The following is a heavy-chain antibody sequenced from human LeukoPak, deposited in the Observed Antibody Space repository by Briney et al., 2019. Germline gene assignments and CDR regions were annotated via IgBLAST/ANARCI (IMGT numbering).Heavy chain of an antibody. CDR3: ARDTAGMGAFDI. CDR2: IYYSGST. J-gene: IGHJ3*02. D-gene: IGHD6-19*01. Sequence: PSETLSLTCTVSGGSISSYYWSWIRQPPGKGLEWIGYIYYSGSTNYNPSLKSRVTISVDTSKNQFSLKLSSVTAADTAVYYCARDTAGMGAFDIWGQGTMVTVSS. V-gene: IGHV4-59*01. CDR1: GGSISSYY.